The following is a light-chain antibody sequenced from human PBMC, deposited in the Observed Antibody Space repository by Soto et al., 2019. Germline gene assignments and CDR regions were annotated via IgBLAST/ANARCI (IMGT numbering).Light chain of an antibody. V-gene: IGKV3-20*01. CDR2: GAS. Sequence: EIVLTQSPGTLSLSPGERATLSCGASQSVTSNYLAWYQQKPGQAPRLLIFGASIRVKGIPDRFIGSGSGTDFTLTISRLEPEDFAVYYCQHYVTSLTTFGQGTQVEVK. CDR1: QSVTSNY. J-gene: IGKJ1*01. CDR3: QHYVTSLTT.